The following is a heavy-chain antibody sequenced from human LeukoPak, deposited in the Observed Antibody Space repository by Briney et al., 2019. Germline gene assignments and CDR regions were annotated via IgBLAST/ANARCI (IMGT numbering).Heavy chain of an antibody. Sequence: SDTLSLTCAVSGYSISSNNWWAWIRQPPGKGLEWIGYIYYSGNTYYNPYNPSLTSRVTMSVDTSKNQFSLKLDSVTEIDTAMYYCARNQAVAANRGAFDIRGQGTMVTVSS. D-gene: IGHD6-19*01. CDR2: IYYSGNT. CDR1: GYSISSNNW. V-gene: IGHV4-28*01. J-gene: IGHJ3*02. CDR3: ARNQAVAANRGAFDI.